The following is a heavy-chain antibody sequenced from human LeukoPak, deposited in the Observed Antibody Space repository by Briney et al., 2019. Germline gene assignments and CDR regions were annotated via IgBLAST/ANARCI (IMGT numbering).Heavy chain of an antibody. V-gene: IGHV5-51*01. CDR3: ASSYDILTGYSDAFDI. J-gene: IGHJ3*02. D-gene: IGHD3-9*01. Sequence: GESLKISCQGSGYSFTSYWIGWVRQMPGKGLEWMGIIYPGDSDTRYSPSFQGQVTISADKSISTAYLQWSSLKASDTAMYYCASSYDILTGYSDAFDIWGQGTMVTVSS. CDR1: GYSFTSYW. CDR2: IYPGDSDT.